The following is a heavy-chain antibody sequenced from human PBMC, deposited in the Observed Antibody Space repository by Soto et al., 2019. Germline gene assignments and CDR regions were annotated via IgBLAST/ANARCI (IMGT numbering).Heavy chain of an antibody. CDR3: VRSSGWTGDY. CDR2: IKEDGTEI. D-gene: IGHD3-10*01. J-gene: IGHJ4*02. CDR1: GCTFSSHW. V-gene: IGHV3-7*04. Sequence: GGSLRLSYVASGCTFSSHWMNWVRQVPGKGLEWVANIKEDGTEINYVDSVKGRFAISRDNAKNSLYLQMNSLRVDDTAVYHCVRSSGWTGDYWGQGILVTVSS.